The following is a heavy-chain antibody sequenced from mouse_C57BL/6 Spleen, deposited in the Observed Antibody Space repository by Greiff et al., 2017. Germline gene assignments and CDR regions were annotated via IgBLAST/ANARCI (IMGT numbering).Heavy chain of an antibody. CDR1: GYTFTSYG. CDR2: IYPRSGNT. Sequence: VKLVESGAELARPGASVKLSCKASGYTFTSYGISWVKQRTGQGLEWIGEIYPRSGNTYYNEKFKGKATLTADKSSSTAYMELRSLTSEDSAVYFCASPYYGYWGQGTTLTVSS. CDR3: ASPYYGY. J-gene: IGHJ2*01. V-gene: IGHV1-81*01.